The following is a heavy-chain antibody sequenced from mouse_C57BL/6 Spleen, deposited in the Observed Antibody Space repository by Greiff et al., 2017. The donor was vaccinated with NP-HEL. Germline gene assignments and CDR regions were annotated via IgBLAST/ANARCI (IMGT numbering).Heavy chain of an antibody. CDR1: GYTFTSYW. CDR3: ARTYGSSYGYAMDD. V-gene: IGHV1-64*01. Sequence: VQLQQPGAELVKPGASVKLSCKASGYTFTSYWMHWVKQRPGQGLEWIGMIHPNSGSTNYNEKFKSKATLTVDKSSSTAYMQLSSLTSEDSAVYCCARTYGSSYGYAMDDWGQGTSVTVSS. J-gene: IGHJ4*01. CDR2: IHPNSGST. D-gene: IGHD1-1*01.